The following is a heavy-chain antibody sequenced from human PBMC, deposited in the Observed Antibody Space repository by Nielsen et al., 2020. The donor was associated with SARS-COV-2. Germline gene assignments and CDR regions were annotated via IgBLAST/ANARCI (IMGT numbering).Heavy chain of an antibody. CDR3: ASGDWAT. CDR1: GGSISSSSYY. V-gene: IGHV4-39*01. CDR2: IYYSGST. Sequence: SETLSLTCTASGGSISSSSYYWGWIRQPPGKGLEWIGSIYYSGSTYYNPSLKSRVTISVDTSKNQFSLKLSSVTAADTAVYYCASGDWATWGQGTLVTVSS. D-gene: IGHD2-21*02. J-gene: IGHJ5*02.